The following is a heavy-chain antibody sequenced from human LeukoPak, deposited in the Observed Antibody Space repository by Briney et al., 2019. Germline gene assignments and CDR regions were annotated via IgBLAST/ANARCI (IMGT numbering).Heavy chain of an antibody. CDR1: GGTFSSYA. V-gene: IGHV1-69*05. J-gene: IGHJ3*02. D-gene: IGHD2-21*02. Sequence: SVKVSCKASGGTFSSYAISWVRQAPGQGLEWMGRIIPIFGTANYAQKFQGRVTITTDESTSTAYMELSSLRSEDTAVYYCASPVRRLNSEAYCDGDCYSGAFDIWGQGTMVTVSS. CDR2: IIPIFGTA. CDR3: ASPVRRLNSEAYCDGDCYSGAFDI.